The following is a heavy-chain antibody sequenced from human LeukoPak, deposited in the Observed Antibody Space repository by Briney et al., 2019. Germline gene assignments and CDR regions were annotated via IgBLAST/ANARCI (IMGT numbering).Heavy chain of an antibody. CDR3: AKDATYYDILTGYYTPDY. J-gene: IGHJ4*02. Sequence: GRSLRLSCAASGFTFSSYGMHWVRQAPGKGLEWVAVISYDGSNKYYADSVKGRFTISRDNSKNTLYLQMNSLRAEDTAVYYCAKDATYYDILTGYYTPDYWGQGTLVTVSS. CDR2: ISYDGSNK. V-gene: IGHV3-30*18. CDR1: GFTFSSYG. D-gene: IGHD3-9*01.